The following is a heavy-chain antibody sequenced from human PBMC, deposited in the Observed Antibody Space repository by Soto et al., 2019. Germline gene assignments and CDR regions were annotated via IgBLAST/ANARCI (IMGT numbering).Heavy chain of an antibody. Sequence: SETLSLTCTVSGGSISSYYWSWIRQPPGKGLEWIGYIYYSGSTNYNPSLKSRVTISVDTSKNQFSLKLSSVTAADTAVYYCARVLVSWSPQNYYSSYMDVWRKGTTVTVSS. CDR3: ARVLVSWSPQNYYSSYMDV. D-gene: IGHD2-15*01. J-gene: IGHJ6*03. CDR1: GGSISSYY. V-gene: IGHV4-59*01. CDR2: IYYSGST.